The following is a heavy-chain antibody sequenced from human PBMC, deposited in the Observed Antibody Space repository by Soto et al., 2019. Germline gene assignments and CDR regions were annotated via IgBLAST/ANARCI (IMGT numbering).Heavy chain of an antibody. CDR2: IYSSGTT. Sequence: EVQLVETGGGLIQPGGSLRLSCAASGFTVSSHYLSWVRQAPGKGLEWVSVIYSSGTTYYADSVKGRFTILRDSSKNTVYLQMNSLRAEDTAVYYCAKDKAVAGTLFDYWGQGTLVTVSS. CDR1: GFTVSSHY. J-gene: IGHJ4*02. V-gene: IGHV3-53*05. D-gene: IGHD6-19*01. CDR3: AKDKAVAGTLFDY.